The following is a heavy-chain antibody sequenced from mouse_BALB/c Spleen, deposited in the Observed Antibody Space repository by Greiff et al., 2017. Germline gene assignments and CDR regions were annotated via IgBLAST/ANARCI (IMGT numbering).Heavy chain of an antibody. D-gene: IGHD2-1*01. Sequence: EVKLMESGGGLVKPGGSLKLSCAASGFTLSSYAMSWVRQSPEKRLEWVAEISSGGSYTYYPDTVTGRFTISRDNAKNTLYLEMSSLRSEDTAMYYCARDLRQYGNYPYAMDYWGQGTSVTVSS. CDR3: ARDLRQYGNYPYAMDY. J-gene: IGHJ4*01. V-gene: IGHV5-9-4*01. CDR2: ISSGGSYT. CDR1: GFTLSSYA.